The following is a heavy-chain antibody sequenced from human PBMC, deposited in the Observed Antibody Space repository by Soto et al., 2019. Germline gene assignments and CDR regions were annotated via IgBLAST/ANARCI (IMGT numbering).Heavy chain of an antibody. CDR3: ARSDCTSTSCYVVWFDP. J-gene: IGHJ5*02. V-gene: IGHV3-21*01. Sequence: DSVKGRITISRDNAENSVYLQMNSLRADDTAVYYCARSDCTSTSCYVVWFDPWGQGTLVTVSS. D-gene: IGHD2-2*01.